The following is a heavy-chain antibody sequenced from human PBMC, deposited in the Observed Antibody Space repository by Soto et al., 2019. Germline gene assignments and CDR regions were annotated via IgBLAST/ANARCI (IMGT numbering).Heavy chain of an antibody. CDR1: GYTFTSYD. CDR2: MNPNNGNT. D-gene: IGHD2-2*01. V-gene: IGHV1-18*01. CDR3: ARVGGYCISTSRYWYYYYGMDV. J-gene: IGHJ6*02. Sequence: ASVKASCKASGYTFTSYDINSVRQATGQGLEWMGWMNPNNGNTNYAQKLQGRVTMTTDTSTSTAYMELRSLRSDDTAVYYCARVGGYCISTSRYWYYYYGMDVWGQGTTVTVSS.